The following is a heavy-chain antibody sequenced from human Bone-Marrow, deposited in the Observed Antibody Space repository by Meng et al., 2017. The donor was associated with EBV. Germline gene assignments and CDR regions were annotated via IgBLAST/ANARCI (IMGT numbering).Heavy chain of an antibody. Sequence: QVQLQQWGAGLLRPSETLSLSCAVYGGSFSGHSWSWIRQPPGKGLDPSLKTRVTISIDTSKKQFSLKLSSVTAADTAVYYCVRNWGYYFDSWGQGTLVTVSS. CDR1: GGSFSGHS. J-gene: IGHJ4*02. CDR3: VRNWGYYFDS. D-gene: IGHD3-16*01. V-gene: IGHV4-34*01.